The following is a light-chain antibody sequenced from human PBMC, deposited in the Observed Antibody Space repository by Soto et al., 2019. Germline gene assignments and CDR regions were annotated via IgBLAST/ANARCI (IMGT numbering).Light chain of an antibody. CDR3: QVYHNWPPTWT. V-gene: IGKV3-15*01. Sequence: EIVMTQSPATLSVSPGERATLSCRASQSVTSNLAWYQQKPGQAPRLLMYGASTRATGIPARFSGSGSGTEFTLTISSLQSEDFAVYHCQVYHNWPPTWTFGQGTKVEIK. J-gene: IGKJ1*01. CDR1: QSVTSN. CDR2: GAS.